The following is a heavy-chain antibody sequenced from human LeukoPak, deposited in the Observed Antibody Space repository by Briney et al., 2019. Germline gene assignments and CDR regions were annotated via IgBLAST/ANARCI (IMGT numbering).Heavy chain of an antibody. Sequence: PGGSLRLSCAASGFTFSSYAMHWVRQAPGKGLEWVAVISYDGSNKYYADSVKGRFTISRDNSKNTLYLQMNTLRAEDTAVYYCSIHTRDGWAFDYWGQGTLVTVSS. V-gene: IGHV3-30*04. J-gene: IGHJ4*02. CDR2: ISYDGSNK. CDR1: GFTFSSYA. CDR3: SIHTRDGWAFDY. D-gene: IGHD1-26*01.